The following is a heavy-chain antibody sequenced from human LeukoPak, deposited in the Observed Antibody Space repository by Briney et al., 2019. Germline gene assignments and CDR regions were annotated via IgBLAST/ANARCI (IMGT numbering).Heavy chain of an antibody. D-gene: IGHD2-15*01. CDR3: ARHGIAATPDY. J-gene: IGHJ4*02. Sequence: SETLSLTCTVSGGSISSYSWSWIRQPPGEGLGWIGYINNSERPNYDPPPKSRVTISVDTSKNQSSLKLSSVTAPDRAVNYGARHGIAATPDYWGQGTLVTASP. V-gene: IGHV4-59*08. CDR1: GGSISSYS. CDR2: INNSERP.